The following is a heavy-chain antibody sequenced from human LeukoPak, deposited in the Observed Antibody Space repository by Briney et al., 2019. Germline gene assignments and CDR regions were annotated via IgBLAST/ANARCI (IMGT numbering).Heavy chain of an antibody. CDR3: AYGGRTYYFDY. J-gene: IGHJ4*02. V-gene: IGHV3-21*01. CDR1: GFAFSSYE. CDR2: ISSSSSYI. Sequence: GGSLRLSCASSGFAFSSYEMNWVRQAPGKGLEWVSSISSSSSYIYYADSVKGRFTISRDNAKNSLYLQMNSLRAEDTAVYYCAYGGRTYYFDYWGQGTLVAVSS. D-gene: IGHD2-15*01.